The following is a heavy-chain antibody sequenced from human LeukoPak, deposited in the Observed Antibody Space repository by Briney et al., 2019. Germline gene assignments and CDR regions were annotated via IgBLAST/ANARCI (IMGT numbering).Heavy chain of an antibody. CDR1: GGSFSGYY. J-gene: IGHJ4*02. Sequence: SETLSLTCAVYGGSFSGYYWSWIRQPPGKGLEWIGEINHSGSTNYNPSLKSRATISVDTSKNQFSLKLSSVTAADTAVYYCARGSYYGSGSYYTSGTLFDYWGQGTLVTVSS. D-gene: IGHD3-10*01. CDR2: INHSGST. CDR3: ARGSYYGSGSYYTSGTLFDY. V-gene: IGHV4-34*01.